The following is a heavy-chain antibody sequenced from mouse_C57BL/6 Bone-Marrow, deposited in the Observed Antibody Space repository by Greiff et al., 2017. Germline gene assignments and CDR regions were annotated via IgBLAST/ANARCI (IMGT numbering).Heavy chain of an antibody. D-gene: IGHD2-4*01. CDR2: IYPRSGNT. J-gene: IGHJ1*03. CDR1: GYTFTSYG. V-gene: IGHV1-81*01. CDR3: ARWGDDYDGYFDV. Sequence: QVQLQQSGAELARPGASVKLSCKASGYTFTSYGISWVKQRTGQGLEWIGEIYPRSGNTYYNEKFKGKATLTADKSSSTAYMELRSLTSEDSAVYFCARWGDDYDGYFDVWGTGTTVTVSS.